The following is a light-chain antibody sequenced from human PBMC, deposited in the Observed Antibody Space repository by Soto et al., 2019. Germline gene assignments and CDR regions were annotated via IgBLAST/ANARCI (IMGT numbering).Light chain of an antibody. Sequence: EIVMTQSPGTLSVSPGERVTVSCRANRNIISNLAWYHRKPGQAPRLFIFFASTRATGVPDRFSGSGSGTDFTLTISSLQSADFGVYYCQQYYTWPRGTFGQGTKVDI. CDR3: QQYYTWPRGT. J-gene: IGKJ1*01. V-gene: IGKV3-15*01. CDR1: RNIISN. CDR2: FAS.